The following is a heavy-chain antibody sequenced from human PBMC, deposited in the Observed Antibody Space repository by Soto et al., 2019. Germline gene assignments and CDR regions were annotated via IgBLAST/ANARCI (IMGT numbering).Heavy chain of an antibody. CDR3: ARGVVVPKGFDL. Sequence: GGSLRLSCAASGFTFSDSYMSWIRQAPGKGLEWVSYTSSSGTTIYYADSVKGRFTISRDNAKNSLYLQMNSLRAEDTAVYFCARGVVVPKGFDLWGHGILVTVSS. CDR1: GFTFSDSY. J-gene: IGHJ4*01. CDR2: TSSSGTTI. D-gene: IGHD2-15*01. V-gene: IGHV3-11*01.